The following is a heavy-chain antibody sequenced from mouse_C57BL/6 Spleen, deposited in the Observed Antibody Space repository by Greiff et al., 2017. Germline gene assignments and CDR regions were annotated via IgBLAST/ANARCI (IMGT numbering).Heavy chain of an antibody. CDR2: ISGGGGNT. J-gene: IGHJ1*03. CDR1: GFTFSSYT. Sequence: DVQLVESGGGLVKPGGSLKLSCAASGFTFSSYTMSWVRQTPEKRLEWVATISGGGGNTYYPDSVKGRFTISRDNAKNTLYLQMSSLRSEDTALYYCARGGDYDDDFDVWGTGTTVTVSS. CDR3: ARGGDYDDDFDV. D-gene: IGHD2-4*01. V-gene: IGHV5-9*01.